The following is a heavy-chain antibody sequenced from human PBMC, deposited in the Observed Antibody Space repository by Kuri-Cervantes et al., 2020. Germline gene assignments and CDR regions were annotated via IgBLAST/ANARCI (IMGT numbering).Heavy chain of an antibody. Sequence: GGSLRLSCAASGFTYGSYAMSWVRQPPGKGLEWVSGISGSGGSTYYADSVKGRFTVSRDNSKNTLYLQMNSLRAEDTAVYFCAKFGGLIDTTRYYMDVWGKGTTVTVSS. D-gene: IGHD3-10*01. V-gene: IGHV3-23*01. CDR1: GFTYGSYA. CDR2: ISGSGGST. J-gene: IGHJ6*03. CDR3: AKFGGLIDTTRYYMDV.